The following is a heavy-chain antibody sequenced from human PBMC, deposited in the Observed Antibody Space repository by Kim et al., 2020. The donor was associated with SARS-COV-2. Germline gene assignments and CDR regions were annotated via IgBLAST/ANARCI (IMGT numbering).Heavy chain of an antibody. V-gene: IGHV3-53*04. J-gene: IGHJ4*02. Sequence: DSVKGRFTISRHDSKNTLYLQMNSRRAEDTAVYYCARLGGYCSGGSCYSDYWGQGTLVTVSS. CDR3: ARLGGYCSGGSCYSDY. D-gene: IGHD2-15*01.